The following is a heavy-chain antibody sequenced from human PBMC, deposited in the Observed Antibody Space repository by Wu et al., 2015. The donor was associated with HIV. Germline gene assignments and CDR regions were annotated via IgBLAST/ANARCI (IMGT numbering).Heavy chain of an antibody. D-gene: IGHD3-10*01. CDR1: GYTFTSYG. CDR3: ARDGRTMVRDYRGSPGWFDP. J-gene: IGHJ5*02. V-gene: IGHV1-18*01. Sequence: QVQLVQSGAEVKKPGASVKVSCKASGYTFTSYGISWVRQAPGQGLEWMGWISAYNGNTNYAQKLQGRVTMTTDTSTSTAYMELRSLRSDDTAVYYCARDGRTMVRDYRGSPGWFDPWAREPWSPSPQ. CDR2: ISAYNGNT.